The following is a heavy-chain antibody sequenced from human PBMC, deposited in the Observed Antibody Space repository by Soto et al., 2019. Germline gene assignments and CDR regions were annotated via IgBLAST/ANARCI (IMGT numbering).Heavy chain of an antibody. V-gene: IGHV3-30-3*01. CDR3: ARSDLQEEVITTFDY. J-gene: IGHJ4*02. Sequence: QVQLVESGGGVVQPGRSLRLSCAASGFTFSSYAMHWVRQAPGKGLEWVAVISYDGSNKYYADSVKGRFTISRDNSKNMLYLQMNSLRAEDTAVYYCARSDLQEEVITTFDYWGQGTLVTVSS. D-gene: IGHD3-22*01. CDR2: ISYDGSNK. CDR1: GFTFSSYA.